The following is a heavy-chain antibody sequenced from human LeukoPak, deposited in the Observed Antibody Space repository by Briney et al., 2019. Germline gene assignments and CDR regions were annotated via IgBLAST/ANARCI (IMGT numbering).Heavy chain of an antibody. CDR3: ARDLRPVRGVIITSPLY. D-gene: IGHD3-10*01. V-gene: IGHV1-69*05. CDR2: ITPMFGTP. J-gene: IGHJ4*02. Sequence: ASVKVSCKASGGTFSRYAISWMRQAPGQGLEWMGGITPMFGTPNYAQKFQGRVTITTDESTSTAYMELSSLRAEDTAVYYCARDLRPVRGVIITSPLYWGQGTLVTVSS. CDR1: GGTFSRYA.